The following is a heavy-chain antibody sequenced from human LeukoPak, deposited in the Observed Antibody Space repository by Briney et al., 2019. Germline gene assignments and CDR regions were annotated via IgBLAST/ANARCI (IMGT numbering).Heavy chain of an antibody. Sequence: PGRSPRLSCAASGFTFSNHWMHWVRQAPGKGLIWVSRINQDGSTTDYADSVKGRFTISRDNAKNTLFLQMSSLRAEDTALYFCAREVAATGRYFEYWGQGTLVTVSS. V-gene: IGHV3-74*01. CDR3: AREVAATGRYFEY. CDR1: GFTFSNHW. CDR2: INQDGSTT. J-gene: IGHJ4*02. D-gene: IGHD5-12*01.